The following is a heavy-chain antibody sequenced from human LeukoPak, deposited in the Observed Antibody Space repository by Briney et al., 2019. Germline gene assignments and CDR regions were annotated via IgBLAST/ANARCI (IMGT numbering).Heavy chain of an antibody. J-gene: IGHJ4*02. V-gene: IGHV1-8*01. CDR2: MNPNSGNT. CDR1: GYTFTSYD. Sequence: ASVKVSCKASGYTFTSYDINWVRQATGQGLEWMGWMNPNSGNTGYAQKFQRRVTMTRNTSISTAYMELSSLRSEDTAVYYCARGLDFQGEANFDYWGQGTLVTVSS. D-gene: IGHD3-16*01. CDR3: ARGLDFQGEANFDY.